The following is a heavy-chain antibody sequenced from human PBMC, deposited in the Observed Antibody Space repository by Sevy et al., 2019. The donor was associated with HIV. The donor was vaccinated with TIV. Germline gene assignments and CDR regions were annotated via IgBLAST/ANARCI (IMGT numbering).Heavy chain of an antibody. V-gene: IGHV3-30*03. CDR2: ISYDGRNTK. Sequence: GGSLRLSCVGSGFSFSDHRMHWVRQAPGKGLEWMAVISYDGRNTKYKADSVKGRFTISRDNSKNTLYLQMNSLRAEDTAIYYCARDRGGILSSAFDVWGQGTLVTVSS. CDR3: ARDRGGILSSAFDV. CDR1: GFSFSDHR. J-gene: IGHJ4*02. D-gene: IGHD3-16*01.